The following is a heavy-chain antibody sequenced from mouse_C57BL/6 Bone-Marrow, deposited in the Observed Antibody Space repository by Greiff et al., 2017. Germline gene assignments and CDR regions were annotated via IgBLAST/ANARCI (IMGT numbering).Heavy chain of an antibody. D-gene: IGHD2-1*01. V-gene: IGHV1-72*01. J-gene: IGHJ2*01. CDR2: IDPNSGGT. CDR3: SRGYGKSY. Sequence: QVQLQQPGAELVRPGTSVKLSCKASGYTFTSYWMHWVKQRPGQGLEWIGVIDPNSGGTKYNEKFKSKATLTVDKPSSTAAMQLSSLTAEDSAVYYCSRGYGKSYWGQGTTLTVSS. CDR1: GYTFTSYW.